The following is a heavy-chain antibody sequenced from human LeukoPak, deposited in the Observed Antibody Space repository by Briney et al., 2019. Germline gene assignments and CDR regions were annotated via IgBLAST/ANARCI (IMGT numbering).Heavy chain of an antibody. J-gene: IGHJ4*02. Sequence: SETLSLTCTVSGGSISSYYWSWIRQPPGKGLEWIGEINHSGSTNYNPSLKSRVTISVDTSKNQFSLKLSSVTAADTAVYYCATIPTYYDFWRTIDYWGQGTLVTVSS. D-gene: IGHD3-3*01. CDR1: GGSISSYY. CDR3: ATIPTYYDFWRTIDY. CDR2: INHSGST. V-gene: IGHV4-34*01.